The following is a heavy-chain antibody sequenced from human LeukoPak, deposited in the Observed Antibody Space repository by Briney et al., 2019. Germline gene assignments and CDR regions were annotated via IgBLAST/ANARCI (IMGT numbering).Heavy chain of an antibody. V-gene: IGHV3-33*01. CDR1: GFTLSHFG. J-gene: IGHJ4*02. Sequence: GTSLRLSCIASGFTLSHFGMHWVRQAPGKGLGWVALIYYDGSNEVYAASVKGRFTISRDNSKNSLYLQLNTLRAEDTAVYYCATDPWDYVWGSYFDYWGQGTLVTVSS. CDR2: IYYDGSNE. CDR3: ATDPWDYVWGSYFDY. D-gene: IGHD3-16*01.